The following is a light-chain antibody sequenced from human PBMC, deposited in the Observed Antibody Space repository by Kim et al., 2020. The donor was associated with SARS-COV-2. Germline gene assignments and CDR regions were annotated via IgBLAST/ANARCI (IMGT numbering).Light chain of an antibody. CDR1: SSNIGSNY. V-gene: IGLV1-47*01. J-gene: IGLJ2*01. Sequence: QSVLTQPPSASGTPGQRVTISCSGSSSNIGSNYVYWYQQLPGTAPKLLIYRNNQRPSVVPDRFSGSKSGTSASLAISGLRSEDEADYYCAAWDDSLSGPHVVFGGGTKLTVL. CDR3: AAWDDSLSGPHVV. CDR2: RNN.